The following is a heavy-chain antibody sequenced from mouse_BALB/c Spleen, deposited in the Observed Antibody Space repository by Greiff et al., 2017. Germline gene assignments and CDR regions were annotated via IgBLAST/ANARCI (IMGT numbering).Heavy chain of an antibody. D-gene: IGHD1-1*01. V-gene: IGHV5-17*02. CDR1: GFTFSSFG. CDR3: AREGIYGSSYGGAMDY. J-gene: IGHJ4*01. CDR2: ISSGSSTI. Sequence: EVQVVESGGGLVQPGGSRKLSCAASGFTFSSFGMHWVRQAPEKGLEWVAYISSGSSTIYYADTVKGRFTISRDNPKNTLFLQMTSLRSEDTAMYYCAREGIYGSSYGGAMDYWGQGTSVTVSS.